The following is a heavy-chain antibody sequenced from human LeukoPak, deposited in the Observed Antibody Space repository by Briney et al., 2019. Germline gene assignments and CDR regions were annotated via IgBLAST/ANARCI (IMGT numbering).Heavy chain of an antibody. D-gene: IGHD6-6*01. V-gene: IGHV1-8*03. CDR3: ARGRERGSSSSFTDY. Sequence: ASLKVSCKASGYTFTSYDINWVRQATGQGLEWMGWMNPNSANTDYAQTFQGRVTITRNTSISTTYMELSSLRFEDTAVYYCARGRERGSSSSFTDYWGQGTLVIVSS. CDR2: MNPNSANT. CDR1: GYTFTSYD. J-gene: IGHJ4*02.